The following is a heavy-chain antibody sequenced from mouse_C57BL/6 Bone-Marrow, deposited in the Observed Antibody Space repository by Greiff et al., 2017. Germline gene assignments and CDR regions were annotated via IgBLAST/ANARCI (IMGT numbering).Heavy chain of an antibody. J-gene: IGHJ1*03. D-gene: IGHD1-1*01. Sequence: QLQLQQSGPELVKPGASVKISCKASGYTFTDYYINWVKQRPAQGLEWIGWIFPGSGSTYYNEKFKGKATLTVDKSSSTAYMLLSSLTSEDSAVYFCATHYYGSSLWWYFDVWGTGTTVTVSS. V-gene: IGHV1-75*01. CDR3: ATHYYGSSLWWYFDV. CDR1: GYTFTDYY. CDR2: IFPGSGST.